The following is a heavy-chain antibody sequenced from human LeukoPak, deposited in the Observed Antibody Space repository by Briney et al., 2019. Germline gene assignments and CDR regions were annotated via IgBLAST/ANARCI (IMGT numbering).Heavy chain of an antibody. CDR1: GFTFSDYY. J-gene: IGHJ4*02. D-gene: IGHD4-17*01. Sequence: GGSLRLSCAASGFTFSDYYMSWIRQAPGKGLEWVSYISSSSSYTNYADSVKGRFTISRDNAKNSLYLQMNSLGAEDTAVYYCARTTTVTNFVYYFDYWGQGTLVTVSS. CDR3: ARTTTVTNFVYYFDY. V-gene: IGHV3-11*06. CDR2: ISSSSSYT.